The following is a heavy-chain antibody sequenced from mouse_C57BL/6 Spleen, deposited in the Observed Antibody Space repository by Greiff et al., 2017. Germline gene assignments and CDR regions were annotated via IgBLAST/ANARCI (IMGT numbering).Heavy chain of an antibody. Sequence: VQLQQSGPELVKPGASVKISCTASGYSFTGYYMNWVKQSPEKSLEWIGEINPSTGGTTYNQKFKAKATLTVDKSSSTAYMQLKSLTSEDSAVYYCASKYYYAMDYWGQGTSVTVSS. CDR3: ASKYYYAMDY. J-gene: IGHJ4*01. V-gene: IGHV1-42*01. CDR1: GYSFTGYY. CDR2: INPSTGGT.